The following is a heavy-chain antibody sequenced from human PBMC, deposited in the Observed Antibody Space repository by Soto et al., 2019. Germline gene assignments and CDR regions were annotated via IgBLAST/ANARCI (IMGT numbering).Heavy chain of an antibody. Sequence: AGGSLRLSCAASGLTVSSNYMGWVRQAPGTGLEWVSLIYGGDDTYYADSVKGRFTISRDNSKNTLYLQMNSLRVEDTAVYYCARRGYEYESSGYYPLFDYWGQGILVTVSS. D-gene: IGHD3-22*01. V-gene: IGHV3-53*01. CDR2: IYGGDDT. J-gene: IGHJ4*02. CDR1: GLTVSSNY. CDR3: ARRGYEYESSGYYPLFDY.